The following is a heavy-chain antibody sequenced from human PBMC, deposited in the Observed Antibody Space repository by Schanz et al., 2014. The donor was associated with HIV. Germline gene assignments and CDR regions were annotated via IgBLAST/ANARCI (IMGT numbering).Heavy chain of an antibody. Sequence: QVQLVQSGAEVKKPGASVTVSCKASGYTFTNYGINWVRQAPGQGLEWMVWISGYIGNTNYAQNLQVRVTMTADTFTSTAYMELRSLTSDDTAVYYCARSETIAARPVWSFDLWGRGTLVTFSS. J-gene: IGHJ2*01. V-gene: IGHV1-18*01. CDR2: ISGYIGNT. CDR3: ARSETIAARPVWSFDL. CDR1: GYTFTNYG. D-gene: IGHD6-6*01.